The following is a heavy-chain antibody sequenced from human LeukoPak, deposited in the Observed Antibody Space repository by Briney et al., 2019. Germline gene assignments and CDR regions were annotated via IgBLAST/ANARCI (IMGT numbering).Heavy chain of an antibody. CDR2: INPNSGGT. J-gene: IGHJ4*02. V-gene: IGHV1-2*02. Sequence: ASVKVSCKASGYTFTGYYMHWVRQAPGQGLEWMGWINPNSGGTNYAQKFQGRVTMTRDTSISPAYMELSRLRSDDTAVYYCARERKLVGATVYYFDYWGQGTLVTVSS. CDR3: ARERKLVGATVYYFDY. CDR1: GYTFTGYY. D-gene: IGHD1-26*01.